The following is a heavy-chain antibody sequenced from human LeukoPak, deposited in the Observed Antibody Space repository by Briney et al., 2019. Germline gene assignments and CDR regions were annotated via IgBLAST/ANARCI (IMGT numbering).Heavy chain of an antibody. CDR3: ARVWCTSCYPNNWFDP. CDR1: GYTFTGYY. D-gene: IGHD2-2*01. J-gene: IGHJ5*02. Sequence: GASVKVSCKASGYTFTGYYMHWVRQAPGQGLEWMGWINPNSGGTNYAQKFQGRVTMTRDTSISTAYMELSRLRSDDTAVYYCARVWCTSCYPNNWFDPWGQGTLVTVSS. V-gene: IGHV1-2*02. CDR2: INPNSGGT.